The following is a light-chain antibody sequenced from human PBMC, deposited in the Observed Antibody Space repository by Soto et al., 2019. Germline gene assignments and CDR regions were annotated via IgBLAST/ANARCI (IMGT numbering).Light chain of an antibody. Sequence: QSVLTQPPSVSGAPGQRVTISCTGNSSNLGAGYDVHWYQQLPGTAPKLLIYGNRNRPSGVPDRFFGSKSGSSASLTIIGLQAEDEADYYCQSFDNSVSGSGVFGGGTQLTVL. CDR2: GNR. V-gene: IGLV1-40*01. CDR3: QSFDNSVSGSGV. J-gene: IGLJ3*02. CDR1: SSNLGAGYD.